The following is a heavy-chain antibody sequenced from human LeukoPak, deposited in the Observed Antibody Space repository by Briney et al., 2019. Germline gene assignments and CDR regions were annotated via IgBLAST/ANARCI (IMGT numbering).Heavy chain of an antibody. D-gene: IGHD6-19*01. Sequence: GGSLRLSCAASEFTFDDYGMSWVRQAPGKGLEWVSGINWNGGSTGYADSVKGRFTISRDNAKTSLYLQMNSLRAEDTALYYCARVHSSAWTYYFDYWGQGTLVTVSS. CDR1: EFTFDDYG. CDR2: INWNGGST. V-gene: IGHV3-20*04. J-gene: IGHJ4*02. CDR3: ARVHSSAWTYYFDY.